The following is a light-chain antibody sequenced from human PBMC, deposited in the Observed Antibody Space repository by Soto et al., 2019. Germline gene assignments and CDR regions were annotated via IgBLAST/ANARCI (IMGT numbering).Light chain of an antibody. CDR2: GAS. CDR3: QQRSN. Sequence: EIVLTQSPATLSLSPGERATLSCRASQSVSTYLAWYQQQPGQAPRLLIYGASSRATGIPDRFSGGGSGTDFTLTISSLEPEDFAVYYCQQRSNFGQGTRLEIK. V-gene: IGKV3-11*01. CDR1: QSVSTY. J-gene: IGKJ5*01.